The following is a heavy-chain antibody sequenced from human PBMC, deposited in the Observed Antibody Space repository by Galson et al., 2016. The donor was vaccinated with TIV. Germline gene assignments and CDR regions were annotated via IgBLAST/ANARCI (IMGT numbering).Heavy chain of an antibody. CDR1: GGSISSSTNY. V-gene: IGHV4-39*01. CDR2: IYYTGST. Sequence: ATLSLTCTVSGGSISSSTNYWGWIRQPPGKGLEWIGSIYYTGSTSYNPSLRGRVTISVATYKNQFSLKLSSVTAADTAVYYCATGGQGFGTFDYWGQGTLITVSS. CDR3: ATGGQGFGTFDY. D-gene: IGHD3-16*01. J-gene: IGHJ4*02.